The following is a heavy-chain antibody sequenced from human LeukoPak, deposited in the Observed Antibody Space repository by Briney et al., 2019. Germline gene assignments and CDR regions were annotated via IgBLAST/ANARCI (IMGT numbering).Heavy chain of an antibody. V-gene: IGHV1-2*02. J-gene: IGHJ4*02. CDR3: ARAELGYCSGGSCYPVLY. CDR2: INPNSGGT. D-gene: IGHD2-15*01. CDR1: GYTFTGYY. Sequence: ASVKVSCKASGYTFTGYYMHWVRQAPGQGLEWMGWINPNSGGTNYAQKFQGRVTTTRDTSISTAYMELSRLRSDDTAVYYCARAELGYCSGGSCYPVLYWGQGTLVTVSS.